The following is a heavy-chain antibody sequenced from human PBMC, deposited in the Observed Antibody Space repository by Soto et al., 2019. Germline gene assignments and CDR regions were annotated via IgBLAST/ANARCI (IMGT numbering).Heavy chain of an antibody. Sequence: EVQLVESGGGLVQPGGSLRLSCAASGFTVSSNYMSWVRQAPGKGLEWVSVIYSGGSTYYADSVKGRFTISRDNSKNTLYLQMNSLRAEETAVYYCARGGSNSWYWTYYFDYWGQGTLVTVSS. CDR1: GFTVSSNY. J-gene: IGHJ4*02. CDR3: ARGGSNSWYWTYYFDY. CDR2: IYSGGST. V-gene: IGHV3-66*01. D-gene: IGHD6-13*01.